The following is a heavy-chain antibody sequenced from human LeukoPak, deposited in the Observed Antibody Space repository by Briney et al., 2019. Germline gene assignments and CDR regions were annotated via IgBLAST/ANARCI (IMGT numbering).Heavy chain of an antibody. Sequence: KPGASVKVSCKASGYTFTSYAMNWVRQAPGQGLEWMGWINTNTGNPTYAQGFTGRFVFSLDTSVSTAYLQISSLKAEDTAVYYRARRPDVDTAMAIDYWGQGTLVTVSS. CDR3: ARRPDVDTAMAIDY. D-gene: IGHD5-18*01. J-gene: IGHJ4*02. V-gene: IGHV7-4-1*02. CDR2: INTNTGNP. CDR1: GYTFTSYA.